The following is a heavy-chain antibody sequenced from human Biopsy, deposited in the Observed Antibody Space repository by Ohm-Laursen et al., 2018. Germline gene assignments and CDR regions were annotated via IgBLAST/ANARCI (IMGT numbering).Heavy chain of an antibody. D-gene: IGHD2-15*01. CDR1: GYTFTGYH. Sequence: ASVKVSCKTSGYTFTGYHVHWVRQAPGQGLEWMGWINAKTGDTNYAQKFQGRVTITADRSTTTAYIELSGLTSEDTAIYYCAKAGQTSGEYVVPRHFDSWGQGTRVTVSS. V-gene: IGHV1-2*02. CDR3: AKAGQTSGEYVVPRHFDS. CDR2: INAKTGDT. J-gene: IGHJ4*02.